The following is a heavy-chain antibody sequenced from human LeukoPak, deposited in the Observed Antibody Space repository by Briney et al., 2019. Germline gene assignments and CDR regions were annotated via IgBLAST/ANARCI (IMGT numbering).Heavy chain of an antibody. V-gene: IGHV3-13*01. D-gene: IGHD1-26*01. CDR1: GFTFSR. Sequence: PGGSLRLSCAASGFTFSRKGLEWVSAIGTTGDTYYPGSVKGRFTISRENAKNSLYLQMNSLRAGDTAVYYCAREEVGGSYGYWGQGTLVTVSS. J-gene: IGHJ4*02. CDR2: IGTTGDT. CDR3: AREEVGGSYGY.